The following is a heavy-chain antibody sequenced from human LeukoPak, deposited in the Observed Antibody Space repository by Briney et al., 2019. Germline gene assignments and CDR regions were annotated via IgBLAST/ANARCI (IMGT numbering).Heavy chain of an antibody. CDR1: GYSFSDYF. CDR2: ISPDTGGT. J-gene: IGHJ4*01. CDR3: ATRGLTGDF. Sequence: GASVKVSCTAFGYSFSDYFMHWVRQAPGQGLEWMGWISPDTGGTNYAQKFQGRVTMTRDTSISTASMELSGLRSDDTAVYYCATRGLTGDFWGQGTLVTVSS. V-gene: IGHV1-2*02.